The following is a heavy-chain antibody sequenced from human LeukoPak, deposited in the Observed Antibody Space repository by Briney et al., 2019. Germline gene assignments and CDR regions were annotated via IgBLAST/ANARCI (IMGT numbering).Heavy chain of an antibody. J-gene: IGHJ5*02. CDR1: GYTFTSYG. D-gene: IGHD4-11*01. CDR3: VKDLYSNPNWFDP. Sequence: ASVKVSCKASGYTFTSYGISWVRQAPGQGLEWMGWVSAYNGNTNYAQKLQGRVTMTTDTSTSTAYMELRSLRSDDTAVYYCVKDLYSNPNWFDPWGQGTLVTVSS. CDR2: VSAYNGNT. V-gene: IGHV1-18*01.